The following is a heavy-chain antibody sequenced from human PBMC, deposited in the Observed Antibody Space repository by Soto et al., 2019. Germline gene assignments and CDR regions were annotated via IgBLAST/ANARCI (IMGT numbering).Heavy chain of an antibody. J-gene: IGHJ4*02. D-gene: IGHD2-2*01. CDR3: VGEEGFQLIY. Sequence: EVQLVEYGGGLVQPGGSLRLSCAASGFTFSTHSMNWVRQAPGKGLEWISCITSSDVTMYADSVKGRFTISRDNAKNSLYLQMHNLRGDDTDVYFCVGEEGFQLIYWGPGTLVTVSS. CDR2: ITSSDVT. V-gene: IGHV3-48*01. CDR1: GFTFSTHS.